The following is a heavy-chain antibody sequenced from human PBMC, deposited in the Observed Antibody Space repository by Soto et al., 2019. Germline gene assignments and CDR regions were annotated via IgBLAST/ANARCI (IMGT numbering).Heavy chain of an antibody. J-gene: IGHJ5*02. Sequence: EVEVVESGGGLIQPGGSPRLSCAASGFSVSTNYMTWVRQAPGKGLECVSIMYSGGSTYYADSVKGRFTIARDNYQNTLYIQWNSLRAEDTGVYYCARVRFNADYEGDWFAPWGQGTLVTVSS. D-gene: IGHD4-17*01. V-gene: IGHV3-53*01. CDR1: GFSVSTNY. CDR3: ARVRFNADYEGDWFAP. CDR2: MYSGGST.